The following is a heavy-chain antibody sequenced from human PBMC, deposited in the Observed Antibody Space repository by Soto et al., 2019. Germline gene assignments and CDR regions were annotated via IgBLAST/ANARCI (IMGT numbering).Heavy chain of an antibody. CDR1: GFTSSSYA. J-gene: IGHJ6*02. V-gene: IGHV3-23*01. D-gene: IGHD3-10*01. CDR3: AKDGENSGMDV. CDR2: SSGKGGNT. Sequence: GGSLRLSCAASGFTSSSYAMSWVRQAPGKGLEWVAASSGKGGNTYYAYSVKGRFTLSRDNSRTTLYLQMHSLRVEDTAVYYSAKDGENSGMDVWPEGTT.